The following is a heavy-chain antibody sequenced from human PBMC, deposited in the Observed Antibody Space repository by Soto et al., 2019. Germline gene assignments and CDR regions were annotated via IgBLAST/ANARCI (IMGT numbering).Heavy chain of an antibody. J-gene: IGHJ5*02. CDR1: GFTFRNHA. CDR3: ARDIEARVLIFGVVVVGKFDH. Sequence: QVQLVESGGGVVQPGGSLTLSCGASGFTFRNHALHWVRQAPGKGLEWVAVTSFDGSTKFYADSVKGRFTISRDNSNNTLFLHMNSLRGGDTALYYCARDIEARVLIFGVVVVGKFDHWGLGTLVAVSS. V-gene: IGHV3-30*04. D-gene: IGHD3-3*02. CDR2: TSFDGSTK.